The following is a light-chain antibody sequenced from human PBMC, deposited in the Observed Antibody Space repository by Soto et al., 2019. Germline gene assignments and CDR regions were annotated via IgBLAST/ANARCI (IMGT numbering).Light chain of an antibody. Sequence: QSVLTQPPSMSGAPGQRITIYCTGSSSNIGAGYDVHWYRQLPGTAPKLLIFADTKRPSGVPDRFSGSKSGTSASLAITGLRAGDEADYYCQSYDSSLSGLYVFGTGTKVTVL. V-gene: IGLV1-40*01. CDR3: QSYDSSLSGLYV. CDR1: SSNIGAGYD. CDR2: ADT. J-gene: IGLJ1*01.